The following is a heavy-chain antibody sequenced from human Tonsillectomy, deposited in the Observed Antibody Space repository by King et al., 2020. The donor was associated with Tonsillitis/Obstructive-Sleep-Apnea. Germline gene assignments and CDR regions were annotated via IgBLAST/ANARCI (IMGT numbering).Heavy chain of an antibody. Sequence: QLVQSGAEVKKPGASVKVSCKASGYTFTNYGISWVRQAPGQGLEWMAWISAHNGHTNYAQNLQGRVTMTTDTSTSTAYMELRSLRSDDTDVYYCARYSMSHYYDSSGYYTFNYWGQGTLVTVSA. J-gene: IGHJ4*02. V-gene: IGHV1-18*01. CDR2: ISAHNGHT. CDR3: ARYSMSHYYDSSGYYTFNY. D-gene: IGHD3-22*01. CDR1: GYTFTNYG.